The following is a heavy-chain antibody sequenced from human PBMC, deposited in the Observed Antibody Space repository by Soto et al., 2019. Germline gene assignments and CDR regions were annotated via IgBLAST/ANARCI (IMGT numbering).Heavy chain of an antibody. CDR2: ISYDGSNK. CDR1: GFTFSSYG. J-gene: IGHJ4*02. V-gene: IGHV3-30*18. D-gene: IGHD3-9*01. CDR3: AKAGGKRDILTGYYPYPTYYFDY. Sequence: GGSLRLSCAASGFTFSSYGMHWVRQAPGKGLEWVAVISYDGSNKYYADSVKGRFTISRDNSKNTLYLQMNSLRAEDTAVYYCAKAGGKRDILTGYYPYPTYYFDYGGQGTLVTVSS.